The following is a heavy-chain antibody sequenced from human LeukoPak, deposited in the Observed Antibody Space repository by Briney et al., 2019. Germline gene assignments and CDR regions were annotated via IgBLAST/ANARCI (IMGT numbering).Heavy chain of an antibody. D-gene: IGHD2-2*01. CDR2: IGDSGGST. V-gene: IGHV3-23*01. CDR1: EFTFSSYA. J-gene: IGHJ4*02. CDR3: AKDRRACSSSSCYYRFDY. Sequence: GGSLRLSCAASEFTFSSYAMSWVRQAPGKGLEWVSAIGDSGGSTYYADSVKGGFTVSRDNSKNTKYLQMNSLRAEDTAVYYCAKDRRACSSSSCYYRFDYWGQGTLVTVSS.